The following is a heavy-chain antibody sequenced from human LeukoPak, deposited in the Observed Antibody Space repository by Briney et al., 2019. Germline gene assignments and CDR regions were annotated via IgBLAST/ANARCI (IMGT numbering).Heavy chain of an antibody. J-gene: IGHJ2*01. CDR1: GGSISSGGYS. V-gene: IGHV4-30-2*01. CDR2: IYHSGST. CDR3: ARELRVAAAQSYWYFDL. Sequence: PSETLSLTCAVSGGSISSGGYSWSWIRQPPGKGLEWIGYIYHSGSTYYNPSLKSRVTISVDRSKNQFSLKLSSVTAADTAVYYCARELRVAAAQSYWYFDLWGRGTLVTVSS. D-gene: IGHD6-13*01.